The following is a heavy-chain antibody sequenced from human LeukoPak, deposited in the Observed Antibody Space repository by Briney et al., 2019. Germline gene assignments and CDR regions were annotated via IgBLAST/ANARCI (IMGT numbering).Heavy chain of an antibody. CDR2: IYPGDSDT. CDR1: GYSFTSYW. D-gene: IGHD2-2*02. J-gene: IGHJ1*01. Sequence: GESLKISCKGSGYSFTSYWIGWVRQMPGKGLEWMGIIYPGDSDTRYSPSFQGQVTISADKSISTAYLQWSSLEASDTAMYYCATSYCSSTSCYTNFQHWGQGTLVTVSS. CDR3: ATSYCSSTSCYTNFQH. V-gene: IGHV5-51*01.